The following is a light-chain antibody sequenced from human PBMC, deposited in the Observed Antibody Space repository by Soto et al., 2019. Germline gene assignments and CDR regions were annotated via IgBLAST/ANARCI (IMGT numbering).Light chain of an antibody. CDR1: QSVNNNY. CDR2: GAS. Sequence: EIVLTQSPGTLSLSPGERATLSCRASQSVNNNYLGWYQQKPGQAPRLLIFGASNRATGIPDRFSGSGSGTDFTLTISRLEPEDFAVYYCQQRTDRPPWTFGQGTKVDIK. V-gene: IGKV3D-20*02. CDR3: QQRTDRPPWT. J-gene: IGKJ1*01.